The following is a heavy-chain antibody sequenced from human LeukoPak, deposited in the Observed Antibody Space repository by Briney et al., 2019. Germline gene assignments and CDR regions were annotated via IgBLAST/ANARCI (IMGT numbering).Heavy chain of an antibody. CDR2: IYTSGST. J-gene: IGHJ6*03. CDR3: ARNVWVPAATGYYYMDV. CDR1: GGSISSYY. Sequence: SETLSLTCTVSGGSISSYYWSWIRQPAGKGLEWIGRIYTSGSTNYSPSLKSRVTMSVDTSKNQFSLKLSSVTAADTAVYYCARNVWVPAATGYYYMDVWGKGTTVTVSS. D-gene: IGHD2-2*01. V-gene: IGHV4-4*07.